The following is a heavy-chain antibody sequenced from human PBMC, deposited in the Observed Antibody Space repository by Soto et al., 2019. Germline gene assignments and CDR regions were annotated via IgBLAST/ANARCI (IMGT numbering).Heavy chain of an antibody. CDR1: GGSISTSNW. D-gene: IGHD1-1*01. V-gene: IGHV4-4*02. Sequence: QVQLQESGPGLVKPSGTLSLTCAVSGGSISTSNWWSWVRQPPGKGLEWIGEVYHSGSTNYNPSFKSRVAMSVDKSKNQFALRLNAVTAADTALYDCARPSTSGARFDYWGQGSLVTVSS. CDR2: VYHSGST. J-gene: IGHJ4*02. CDR3: ARPSTSGARFDY.